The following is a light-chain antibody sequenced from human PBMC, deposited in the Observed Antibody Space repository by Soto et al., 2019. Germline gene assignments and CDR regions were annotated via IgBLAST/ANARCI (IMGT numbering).Light chain of an antibody. J-gene: IGKJ5*01. Sequence: IQMTQSPSSLSASVGDRVTITCQASRNINNYLNWYQQKPGRAPKLLIYDASNLEAGVPSRFRGSGSGTDFTFTISRLKPEDIATYDCQQYENIPTFGQGTRLEIK. CDR2: DAS. CDR1: RNINNY. CDR3: QQYENIPT. V-gene: IGKV1-33*01.